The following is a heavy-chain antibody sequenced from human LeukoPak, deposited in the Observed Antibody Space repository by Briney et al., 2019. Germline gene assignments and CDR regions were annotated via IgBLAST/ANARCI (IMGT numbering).Heavy chain of an antibody. CDR2: IYYSGST. CDR1: GGSISSYY. V-gene: IGHV4-59*12. CDR3: ARDKWLANWFDP. Sequence: SETLSLTCTVSGGSISSYYWSWIRQPPGKGLEWIGYIYYSGSTNYNPSLKSRVTISVDTSKNQFSLKLSSVTAADTAVYYCARDKWLANWFDPWGQGTLVTVSS. D-gene: IGHD6-19*01. J-gene: IGHJ5*02.